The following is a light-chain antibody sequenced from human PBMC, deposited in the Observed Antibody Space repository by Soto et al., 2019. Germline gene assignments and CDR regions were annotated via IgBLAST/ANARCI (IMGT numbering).Light chain of an antibody. CDR1: HSVGSN. J-gene: IGKJ4*02. CDR3: QQSKPWPVS. Sequence: VMTQSPTTLSVSPGERATLSCRASHSVGSNLAWYQQNPVQAPRLLIYGASNRATGVPARFSGSGSATQCTVTISSLRSEAVGFYYGQQSKPWPVSFGGGTKVEIK. CDR2: GAS. V-gene: IGKV3-15*01.